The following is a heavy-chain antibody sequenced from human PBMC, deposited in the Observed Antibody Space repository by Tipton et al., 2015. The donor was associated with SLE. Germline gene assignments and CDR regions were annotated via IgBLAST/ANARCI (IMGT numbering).Heavy chain of an antibody. CDR2: MYTSGST. Sequence: TLSLTCTVSGGSISSSSYYWNWIRQPAGKGLEWIGRMYTSGSTNYNPSLKSRVTISVDTSKKQFSLRLSSVTAADTAVYYCAGNSGHGVLGWNSWGQGTLVTVSS. CDR1: GGSISSSSYY. D-gene: IGHD2-21*01. CDR3: AGNSGHGVLGWNS. J-gene: IGHJ4*02. V-gene: IGHV4-61*02.